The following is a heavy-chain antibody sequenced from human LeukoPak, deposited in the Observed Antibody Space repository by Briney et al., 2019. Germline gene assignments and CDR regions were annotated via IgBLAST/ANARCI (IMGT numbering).Heavy chain of an antibody. CDR2: INHSGST. CDR1: GGSFSGYY. V-gene: IGHV4-34*01. Sequence: PSETLSLTCAVYGGSFSGYYWSWIRQPPGKGLEWIGEINHSGSTNYNPSLESRVTISVDTSKNQFSLKLSSVTAADTAVYYCARGWLLLNWFDAWGQGTLVTVSS. CDR3: ARGWLLLNWFDA. D-gene: IGHD3-22*01. J-gene: IGHJ5*02.